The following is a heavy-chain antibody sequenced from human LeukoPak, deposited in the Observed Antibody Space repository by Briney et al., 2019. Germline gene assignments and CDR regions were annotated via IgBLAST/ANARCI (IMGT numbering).Heavy chain of an antibody. J-gene: IGHJ4*02. CDR3: AKAPVTSCRGAYCYPFDS. CDR2: TSSSDAGT. CDR1: GFTFSSYS. Sequence: GGSLRLSCAASGFTFSSYSMNWVRQTPGKGLEWVAATSSSDAGTYHADSVRGRFTISRDNSKNTLYLQMNSLRAEDAAVYFCAKAPVTSCRGAYCYPFDSWGQGTLVTVSS. D-gene: IGHD2-21*01. V-gene: IGHV3-23*01.